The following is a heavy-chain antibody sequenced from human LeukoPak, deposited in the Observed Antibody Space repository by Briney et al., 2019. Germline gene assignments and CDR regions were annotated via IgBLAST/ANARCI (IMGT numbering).Heavy chain of an antibody. J-gene: IGHJ4*02. CDR1: GLTFSDAW. CDR3: AREFGYCSTSSCPLGF. V-gene: IGHV3-66*01. Sequence: GGSLRLSCLLSGLTFSDAWMSWVRQAPGKGLELDSVIYSVGSVGWTYYADSVKGRFPISRDNSDNMLYLQMNNLRAEDTAMYYCAREFGYCSTSSCPLGFWGQGTLVTVSS. CDR2: IYSVGSVGWT. D-gene: IGHD2-2*03.